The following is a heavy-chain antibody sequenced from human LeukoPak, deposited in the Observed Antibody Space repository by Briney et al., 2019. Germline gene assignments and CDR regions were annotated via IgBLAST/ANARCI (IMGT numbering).Heavy chain of an antibody. CDR3: TKEGLGSGTFSAWFDL. V-gene: IGHV3-30*18. D-gene: IGHD3-10*01. CDR2: VSYEGSTV. J-gene: IGHJ5*02. CDR1: GFTFSSYG. Sequence: GGSLRLSCTPSGFTFSSYGMHWVRQAPGKGLEWVAVVSYEGSTVYYADSVKGRFTISRDNSKNTLYLQMNGLRVEDTAVYYCTKEGLGSGTFSAWFDLWGQGTLVTVSS.